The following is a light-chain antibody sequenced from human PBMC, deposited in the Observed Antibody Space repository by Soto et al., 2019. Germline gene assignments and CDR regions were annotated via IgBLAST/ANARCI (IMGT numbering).Light chain of an antibody. Sequence: EIVLTQSPATLSFSPGERATLSCRASQSVSSSLVWYQQKPGQAPRLLIYDASKRATGIPARFSGSGSGTDFTLTISSLEPEDFAVYYCQQRSYWPGTFGQGTKVDIK. CDR1: QSVSSS. CDR2: DAS. V-gene: IGKV3-11*01. CDR3: QQRSYWPGT. J-gene: IGKJ1*01.